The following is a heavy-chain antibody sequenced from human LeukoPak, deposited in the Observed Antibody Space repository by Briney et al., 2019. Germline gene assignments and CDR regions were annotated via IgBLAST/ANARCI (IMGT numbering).Heavy chain of an antibody. V-gene: IGHV4-30-2*01. J-gene: IGHJ4*02. CDR1: GGSISSGGYS. D-gene: IGHD3-3*01. Sequence: PSETLSLTCAVSGGSISSGGYSWSWIRQPPGKGLEWIGYIYHSGSTYYNPSLKSRVTISVDRSKNQFSLKLSSVTAADTAVYYCASTFWSGYYGRGPVGYWGQGTLVTVSS. CDR2: IYHSGST. CDR3: ASTFWSGYYGRGPVGY.